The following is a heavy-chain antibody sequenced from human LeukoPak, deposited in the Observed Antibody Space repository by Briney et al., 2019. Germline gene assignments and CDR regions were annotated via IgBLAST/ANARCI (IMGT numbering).Heavy chain of an antibody. V-gene: IGHV3-9*03. CDR3: AKGGSSSWARVWFDP. D-gene: IGHD6-13*01. CDR1: GFTFDDYG. Sequence: GGSLRLSCAASGFTFDDYGMSWVRQAPGKGLEWVSGLSWNSGSIGYADSVKGRFTISRDNAKNSLYLQMNSLRAEDMALYYCAKGGSSSWARVWFDPWGQGTLVTVSS. CDR2: LSWNSGSI. J-gene: IGHJ5*02.